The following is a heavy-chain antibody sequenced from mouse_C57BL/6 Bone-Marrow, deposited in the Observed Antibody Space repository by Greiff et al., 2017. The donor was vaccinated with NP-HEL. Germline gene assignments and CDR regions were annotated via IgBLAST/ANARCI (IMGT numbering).Heavy chain of an antibody. CDR1: GYSITSGYY. Sequence: EVQLQESGPGLVKPSQSLSLTCSVTGYSITSGYYWNWIRQFPGNKLEWMGYISYDGSNNYNPSLKNRIPITRDTSKNQFFLKLNSVTTEDTATYYCARDGDGYLDYWGQGTTLTVSS. D-gene: IGHD2-3*01. V-gene: IGHV3-6*01. CDR2: ISYDGSN. J-gene: IGHJ2*01. CDR3: ARDGDGYLDY.